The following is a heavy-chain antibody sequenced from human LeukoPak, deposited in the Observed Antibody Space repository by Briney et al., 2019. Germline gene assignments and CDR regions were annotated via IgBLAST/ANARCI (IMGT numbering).Heavy chain of an antibody. V-gene: IGHV3-7*03. CDR2: IKQDGSEK. D-gene: IGHD2-2*01. CDR1: GFTFSSYW. Sequence: PGGSLRLSCAASGFTFSSYWMSWVRQAPGKGLEWVANIKQDGSEKYYVDSVKGRFTISRDSSKNTLYLQMNSLRAEDTAVYYCARDSSSQSHYYMDVWGKGTTVTVSS. CDR3: ARDSSSQSHYYMDV. J-gene: IGHJ6*03.